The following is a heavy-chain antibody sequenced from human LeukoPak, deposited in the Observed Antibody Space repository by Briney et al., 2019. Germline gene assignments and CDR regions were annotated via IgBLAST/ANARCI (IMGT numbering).Heavy chain of an antibody. CDR2: INWNGGST. V-gene: IGHV3-20*04. J-gene: IGHJ6*03. D-gene: IGHD1-1*01. Sequence: GGSLRLSCAASGFTFDDYGMSWVRHAPGKGLEWVSGINWNGGSTGYADSVKGRFTISRDNAKNSLYLQMNSLRAEDTALYYCAKGRMEFYYMDVWGKGTTVTISS. CDR3: AKGRMEFYYMDV. CDR1: GFTFDDYG.